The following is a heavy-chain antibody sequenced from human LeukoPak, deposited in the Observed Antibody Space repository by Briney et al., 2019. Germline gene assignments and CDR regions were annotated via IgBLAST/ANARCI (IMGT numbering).Heavy chain of an antibody. Sequence: ASVKVSCKASGYTFTSYDINWVRQATGQGLEWMGWMTPNSGNTGYAQKLQGRVTITRNTSISTAYMELSSLRSEDTAVYYCARDADGSGSGAFDIWGQGTMVTVSS. CDR1: GYTFTSYD. J-gene: IGHJ3*02. V-gene: IGHV1-8*03. CDR2: MTPNSGNT. CDR3: ARDADGSGSGAFDI. D-gene: IGHD3-10*01.